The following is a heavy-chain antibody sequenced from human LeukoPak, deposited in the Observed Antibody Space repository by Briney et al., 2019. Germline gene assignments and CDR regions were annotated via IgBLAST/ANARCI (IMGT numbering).Heavy chain of an antibody. J-gene: IGHJ5*02. CDR3: ARGGCQLLSGCRWFDP. V-gene: IGHV4-34*01. CDR1: GGSFSGYY. CDR2: LNHSGST. Sequence: SETLSLTCAVYGGSFSGYYWSWIRQPPGKGLEWIGELNHSGSTNYNPSLKSRVTISVDTSKNQFSLKLSSVTAADTAVYYCARGGCQLLSGCRWFDPWGQGTLVTVSS. D-gene: IGHD2-2*01.